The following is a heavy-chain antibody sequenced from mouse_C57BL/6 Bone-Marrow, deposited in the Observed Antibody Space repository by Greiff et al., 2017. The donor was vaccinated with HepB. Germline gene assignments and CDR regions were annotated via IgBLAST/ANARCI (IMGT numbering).Heavy chain of an antibody. CDR3: ARSEVYSNYYFDY. V-gene: IGHV1-72*01. CDR2: IDPNSGGT. CDR1: GYTFTSYW. J-gene: IGHJ2*01. D-gene: IGHD2-5*01. Sequence: VKLQESGAELVKPGASVKLSCKASGYTFTSYWMHWVKQRPGRGLEWIGRIDPNSGGTKYNEKFKSKATLTVDKPSSTAYMQLSSLTSEDSAVYYCARSEVYSNYYFDYWGQGTTLTVSS.